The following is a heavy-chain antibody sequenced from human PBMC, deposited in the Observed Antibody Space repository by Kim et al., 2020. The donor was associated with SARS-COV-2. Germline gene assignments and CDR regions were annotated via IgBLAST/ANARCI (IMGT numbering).Heavy chain of an antibody. CDR3: ANRNHELWFGELLLFDY. Sequence: GGSLRLSCAASGFTFSSYAMSWVRQAPGKGLEWVSAISGSGGSTYYADSVKGRFTISRDNPKNTLYLQMNSLRAEDTAVYYCANRNHELWFGELLLFDYWGQGTLVTVSS. V-gene: IGHV3-23*01. J-gene: IGHJ4*02. CDR1: GFTFSSYA. CDR2: ISGSGGST. D-gene: IGHD3-10*01.